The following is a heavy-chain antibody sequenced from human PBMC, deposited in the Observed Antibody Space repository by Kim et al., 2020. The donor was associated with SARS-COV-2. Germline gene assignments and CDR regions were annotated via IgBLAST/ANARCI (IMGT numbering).Heavy chain of an antibody. CDR2: SLSKSHAGTT. Sequence: GGSLRLSCTASRFTFWAYAVSWFRPAPRQVLEWEGLSLSKSHAGTTGYAASVKGRFTISRDDSKSIAYLQMNSLKTEDTAVYYCTRSFYGDYVFGNFQHWRQG. J-gene: IGHJ1*01. V-gene: IGHV3-49*03. D-gene: IGHD4-17*01. CDR3: TRSFYGDYVFGNFQH. CDR1: RFTFWAYA.